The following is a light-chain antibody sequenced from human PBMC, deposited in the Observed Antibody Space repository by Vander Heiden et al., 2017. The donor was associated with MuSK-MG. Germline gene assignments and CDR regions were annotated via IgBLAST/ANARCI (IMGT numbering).Light chain of an antibody. CDR1: QTISRW. Sequence: DFQMTQSLSTLSASVGDRVTITCRASQTISRWLAWYQQKPGKAPKLLIYKASTLDRGAPSRFSGSGYGTEFTLTMSIRQLDAFAAYYCQWNKTYSPRAFGEGTKVEIK. CDR3: QWNKTYSPRA. J-gene: IGKJ1*01. V-gene: IGKV1-5*03. CDR2: KAS.